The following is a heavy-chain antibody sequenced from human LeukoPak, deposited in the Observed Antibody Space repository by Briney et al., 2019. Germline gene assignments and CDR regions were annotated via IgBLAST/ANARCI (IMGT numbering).Heavy chain of an antibody. V-gene: IGHV1-69*01. CDR1: GGTFSSYA. J-gene: IGHJ4*02. D-gene: IGHD1-26*01. CDR2: IIPIFGTA. CDR3: ARESPIVGNFDY. Sequence: SVKVTCKSSGGTFSSYAISWVRQAHGQGLEWMGGIIPIFGTANYAQKFQGRVTITADESTSTAYMELSRLRSEDTAVYYCARESPIVGNFDYWGQGTLVTVSS.